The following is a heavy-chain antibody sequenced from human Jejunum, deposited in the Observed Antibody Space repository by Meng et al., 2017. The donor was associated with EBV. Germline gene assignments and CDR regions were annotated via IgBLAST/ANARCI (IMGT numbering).Heavy chain of an antibody. V-gene: IGHV3-74*01. CDR3: SRDLAGPYDD. CDR2: INENGRTT. CDR1: GFTFRTYW. Sequence: EVQLXXXXXALVXPXXXMRLSCAASGFTFRTYWMHWVRQAPGKGLVWISRINENGRTTTYADSVKGRFTISRDNTKNTLYLQMNSLRAEDTAVYFCSRDLAGPYDDWGQGTLVTVSS. J-gene: IGHJ4*02.